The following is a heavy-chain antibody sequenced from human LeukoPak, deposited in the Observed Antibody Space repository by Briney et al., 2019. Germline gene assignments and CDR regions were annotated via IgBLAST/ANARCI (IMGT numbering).Heavy chain of an antibody. CDR1: GFTFSSYG. V-gene: IGHV3-33*01. J-gene: IGHJ6*02. D-gene: IGHD6-19*01. CDR2: IWYDGSNK. Sequence: GGSLRLSCAASGFTFSSYGMHWVRQAPGKGLEWVAVIWYDGSNKYYADSVKGRFTISRDNSKNTLYLQMNSLRAEDTAVYYCARDPIAVAGNYYYYGMDVWGQGTTVTVSS. CDR3: ARDPIAVAGNYYYYGMDV.